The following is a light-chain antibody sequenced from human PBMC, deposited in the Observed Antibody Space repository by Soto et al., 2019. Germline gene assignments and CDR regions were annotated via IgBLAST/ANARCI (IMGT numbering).Light chain of an antibody. V-gene: IGKV3-20*01. CDR2: GAS. J-gene: IGKJ5*01. CDR3: QQYGSSSIT. CDR1: QSXXSSX. Sequence: EIVLTQSPGXLXXXPGXRATLXCRASQSXXSSXLAWYQQKPGQAPRLLIYGASSRATGIPDRFSGXXSXXXFTLTISRLEPEDFAVYYCQQYGSSSITFGQGTRLEXK.